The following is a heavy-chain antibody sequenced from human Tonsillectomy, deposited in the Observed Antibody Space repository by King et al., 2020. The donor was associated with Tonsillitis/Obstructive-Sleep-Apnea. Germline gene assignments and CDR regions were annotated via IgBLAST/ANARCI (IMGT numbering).Heavy chain of an antibody. CDR3: ARERVAYCGGDCYDDAFDI. CDR1: GFTFSSYW. CDR2: INSDGSST. D-gene: IGHD2-21*02. Sequence: VQLVESGGGLVQPGGSLRLSCAASGFTFSSYWMHWVRQAPGKGLVWVSRINSDGSSTSYADSVKGRFTISRDNAKNTLYLQMNSLRAEDTAVYYCARERVAYCGGDCYDDAFDIWGQGTMVTVSS. J-gene: IGHJ3*02. V-gene: IGHV3-74*01.